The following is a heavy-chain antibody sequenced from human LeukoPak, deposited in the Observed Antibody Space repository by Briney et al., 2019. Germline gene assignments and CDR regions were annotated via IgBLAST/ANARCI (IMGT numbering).Heavy chain of an antibody. V-gene: IGHV3-66*01. D-gene: IGHD3-3*01. J-gene: IGHJ6*02. CDR3: ARDPSGTTIDNYYTLPKGMDV. CDR2: TYSGGTT. Sequence: GGSLRLSCAASGFTVSTSYINWVRQAPGKGLEWISVTYSGGTTYYSESVKDRFVVSRDNSKNTLYLQMSSLTGEDTAIYFCARDPSGTTIDNYYTLPKGMDVWGQGTTVTVSS. CDR1: GFTVSTSY.